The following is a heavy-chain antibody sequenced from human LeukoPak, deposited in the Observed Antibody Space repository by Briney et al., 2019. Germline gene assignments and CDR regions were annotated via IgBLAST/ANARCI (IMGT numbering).Heavy chain of an antibody. Sequence: PSETLSLTCTVSGGSISSSSYYWGWIRQPPGKGLEWIGSIYYSGSTYYNPSLKSRVTISVDTSKNQFSLKLSSVTAADTAVYYCARLGYCSSTSCPHFDYWGQGTLVTVSS. V-gene: IGHV4-39*01. J-gene: IGHJ4*02. CDR1: GGSISSSSYY. CDR3: ARLGYCSSTSCPHFDY. D-gene: IGHD2-2*01. CDR2: IYYSGST.